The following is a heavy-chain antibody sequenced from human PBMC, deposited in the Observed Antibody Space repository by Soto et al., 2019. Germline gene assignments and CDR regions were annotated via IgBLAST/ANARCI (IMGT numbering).Heavy chain of an antibody. J-gene: IGHJ4*02. CDR2: IIPVFASP. D-gene: IGHD1-20*01. Sequence: QVHLVQSGTEVKKPGSSLRVSCKASGATFNNYPLSWVRQAPGQGLEWLGGIIPVFASPIYARNFQDRVTITADVSTGTAYMELSGPRSEDTAVYYCATSRGGITGSRLLWGQGTLVTVSS. CDR3: ATSRGGITGSRLL. CDR1: GATFNNYP. V-gene: IGHV1-69*01.